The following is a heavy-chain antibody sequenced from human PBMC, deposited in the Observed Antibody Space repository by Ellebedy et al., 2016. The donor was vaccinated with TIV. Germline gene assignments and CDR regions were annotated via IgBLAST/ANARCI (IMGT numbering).Heavy chain of an antibody. V-gene: IGHV4-39*01. CDR2: IYYSGST. Sequence: SETLSLXXTVSGGSISSSSYYWGWIRQPPGKGLEWIGSIYYSGSTYYNPSLKSRVTISVDTSKNQFSLKLSSVTAADTAVYYCARVFRDYYGSGSYDYWGQGTLVTVSS. CDR3: ARVFRDYYGSGSYDY. D-gene: IGHD3-10*01. CDR1: GGSISSSSYY. J-gene: IGHJ4*02.